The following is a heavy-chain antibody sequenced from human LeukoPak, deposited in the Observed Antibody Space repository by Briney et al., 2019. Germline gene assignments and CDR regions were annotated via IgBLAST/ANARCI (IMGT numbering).Heavy chain of an antibody. CDR1: GGTFSSYA. CDR2: IIPIFGTA. Sequence: SVKVSCKASGGTFSSYAISWVRQAPGQGLEWMGGIIPIFGTANYAQKFQGRVTITADKSTSTAYMELSSLRSEDTAVYYCTTSTDIVVVPAARDDAFDIWGQGTMVTVSS. D-gene: IGHD2-2*01. CDR3: TTSTDIVVVPAARDDAFDI. J-gene: IGHJ3*02. V-gene: IGHV1-69*06.